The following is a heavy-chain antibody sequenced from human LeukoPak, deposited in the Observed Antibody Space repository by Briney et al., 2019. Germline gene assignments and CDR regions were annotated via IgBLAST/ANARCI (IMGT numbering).Heavy chain of an antibody. D-gene: IGHD6-19*01. CDR3: ARVPGGWYEDAFDI. CDR1: GFTFSSYS. CDR2: ISHDGSNK. J-gene: IGHJ3*02. V-gene: IGHV3-30*03. Sequence: PGGSLRLSCAASGFTFSSYSMNWVRQAPGKGLEWVAVISHDGSNKYYADSVKGRFTISRDNSKNTLYLQMNSLRAEDTAVYYCARVPGGWYEDAFDIWGQGTMVTVSS.